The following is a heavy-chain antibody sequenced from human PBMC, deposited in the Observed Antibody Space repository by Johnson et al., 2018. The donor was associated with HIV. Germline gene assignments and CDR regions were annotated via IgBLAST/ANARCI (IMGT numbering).Heavy chain of an antibody. CDR3: AKSTQASIVRESGPYGAFDI. CDR1: GFTFSSYA. J-gene: IGHJ3*02. V-gene: IGHV3-23*04. Sequence: VQLVESGGGLVQPGGSLSLSCAASGFTFSSYAMSWVRQAPGKGLEWVSTIIGSGGSKYYAGSVKGRFTVSRDNSQNTLYLEMNGLRPEDTALYYCAKSTQASIVRESGPYGAFDIWGQGTMVTVSS. D-gene: IGHD3-10*01. CDR2: IIGSGGSK.